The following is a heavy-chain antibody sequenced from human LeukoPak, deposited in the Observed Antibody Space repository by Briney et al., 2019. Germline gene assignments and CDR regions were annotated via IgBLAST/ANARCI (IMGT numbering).Heavy chain of an antibody. J-gene: IGHJ3*01. Sequence: SETLSLTCAIYGASLSDYWWSWVRQPPGAGLEWIGEVTDGGYTNYNSSLKSRVSISVDMAKNQFSLRLTSVTAADTAKYYCARITANGGSDDAFDVWGQGTMISVSS. CDR1: GASLSDYW. CDR2: VTDGGYT. CDR3: ARITANGGSDDAFDV. D-gene: IGHD2-15*01. V-gene: IGHV4-34*01.